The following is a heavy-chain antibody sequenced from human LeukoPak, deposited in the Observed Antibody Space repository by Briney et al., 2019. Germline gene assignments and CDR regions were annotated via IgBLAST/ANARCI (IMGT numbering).Heavy chain of an antibody. CDR1: GFTFSSYT. V-gene: IGHV3-21*01. J-gene: IGHJ6*02. CDR2: ISSDSNYI. D-gene: IGHD4/OR15-4a*01. CDR3: ARDDYSHSPTYYIGMDV. Sequence: GGSLRLSCAASGFTFSSYTMNWVRQAPGKGLEWVSSISSDSNYIYYADSVKGRFTISRDNAWNSLYLQMNSLRAEDTGVYFCARDDYSHSPTYYIGMDVWGQGTAVTVSS.